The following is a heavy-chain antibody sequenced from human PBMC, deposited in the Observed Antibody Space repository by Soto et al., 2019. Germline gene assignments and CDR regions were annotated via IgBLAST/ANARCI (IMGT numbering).Heavy chain of an antibody. D-gene: IGHD2-2*01. Sequence: GESLEISCTASGYSFTSYWIGCVRAMPGKDLEWMGLFNHGDSDIRYSPSFQGQATIPADKSISTAYLQWSSLNASDTAIYYCARHHVASRVPYDICGQGTLVTVS. J-gene: IGHJ3*02. CDR1: GYSFTSYW. V-gene: IGHV5-51*01. CDR3: ARHHVASRVPYDI. CDR2: FNHGDSDI.